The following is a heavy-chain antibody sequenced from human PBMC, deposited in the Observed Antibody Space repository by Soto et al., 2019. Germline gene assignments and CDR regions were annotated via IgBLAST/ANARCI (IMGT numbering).Heavy chain of an antibody. CDR1: GGSFSGYY. Sequence: QVQLQQWGAGLLKPSETLSLTCAVYGGSFSGYYWSWIRQPPGKGLEWIGEINHSGSTNYNPSLKSRVTISVDTSKNQFSLRLSSVTAADTAVYYCARGRRINYDYIWGSYRSRYYFDYWGQGTLVTVSS. D-gene: IGHD3-16*02. V-gene: IGHV4-34*01. CDR3: ARGRRINYDYIWGSYRSRYYFDY. CDR2: INHSGST. J-gene: IGHJ4*02.